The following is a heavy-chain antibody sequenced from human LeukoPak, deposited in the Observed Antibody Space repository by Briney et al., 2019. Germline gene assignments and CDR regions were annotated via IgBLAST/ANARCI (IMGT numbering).Heavy chain of an antibody. CDR3: ATPGRGLPPYNWFDP. CDR2: ITHSGST. Sequence: AEPLSLTCAVYGGSFSGYYWSWIPQPPGKGLERSGEITHSGSTNYNPSLKSRVTISVDTSKNQFSLKLSSLTAADTAVYYCATPGRGLPPYNWFDPWGQGTLVTVSS. CDR1: GGSFSGYY. D-gene: IGHD2-15*01. V-gene: IGHV4-34*01. J-gene: IGHJ5*02.